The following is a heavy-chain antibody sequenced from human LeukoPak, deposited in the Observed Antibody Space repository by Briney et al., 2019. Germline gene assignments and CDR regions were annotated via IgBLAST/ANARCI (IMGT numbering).Heavy chain of an antibody. V-gene: IGHV3-43*02. Sequence: GGSLTLSGAASGFTFDDLAMDWVRQAQGKGLEWVSLISADGGSTFSADSVNGRFSISRDNSKNSLYLQMNSLRSEDTAMYYCAKESGKFDYWGQGTLVAVSS. J-gene: IGHJ4*02. CDR2: ISADGGST. CDR1: GFTFDDLA. CDR3: AKESGKFDY.